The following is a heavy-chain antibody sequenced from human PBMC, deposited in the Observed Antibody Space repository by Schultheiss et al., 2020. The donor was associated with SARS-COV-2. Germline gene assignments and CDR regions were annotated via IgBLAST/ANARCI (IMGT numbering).Heavy chain of an antibody. Sequence: ASVKVSCKASGYTFTGYYMHWVRQAPGQGLEWMGWINPNSGGTNYAQKLQGRVTMSTDTSTNTAYMELSSLRAEDTAVYYCARDYGGNSRRFGGLDYWGQGTLVTVSS. J-gene: IGHJ4*02. D-gene: IGHD4-23*01. CDR1: GYTFTGYY. CDR2: INPNSGGT. V-gene: IGHV1-2*02. CDR3: ARDYGGNSRRFGGLDY.